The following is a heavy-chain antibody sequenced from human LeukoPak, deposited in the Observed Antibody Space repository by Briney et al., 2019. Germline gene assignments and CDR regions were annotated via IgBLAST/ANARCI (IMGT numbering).Heavy chain of an antibody. CDR3: AKSATGYCYYMDV. J-gene: IGHJ6*03. CDR1: GFTFSSYG. Sequence: GGSLRLSCAASGFTFSSYGMSWARQAPGKGLEWVSVISGSGGTTYYADSVRGRFTISRDNSENTLYLQMNSLRAEDTAVYYCAKSATGYCYYMDVWGKGTTVTVSS. V-gene: IGHV3-23*01. CDR2: ISGSGGTT.